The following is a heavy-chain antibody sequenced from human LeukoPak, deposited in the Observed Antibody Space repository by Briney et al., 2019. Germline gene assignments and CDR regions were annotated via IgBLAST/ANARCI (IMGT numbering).Heavy chain of an antibody. V-gene: IGHV1-69-2*01. Sequence: ASVKVSCKVSGYTFTDYYMHWVQQASGKGLEWMGLVDPEDGETIYAEKFQGRVTITADTSTDTAYMELSSLRSEDTAVYYCATVYCGGDCYPAEYFQHWGQGTLVTVSS. D-gene: IGHD2-21*01. CDR1: GYTFTDYY. CDR3: ATVYCGGDCYPAEYFQH. CDR2: VDPEDGET. J-gene: IGHJ1*01.